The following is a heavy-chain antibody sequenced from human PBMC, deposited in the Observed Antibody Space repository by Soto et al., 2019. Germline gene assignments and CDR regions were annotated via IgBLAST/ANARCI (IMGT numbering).Heavy chain of an antibody. D-gene: IGHD3-22*01. V-gene: IGHV1-46*03. CDR1: GYTFTNYY. CDR2: INPSGAST. J-gene: IGHJ5*02. Sequence: ASVKVSCKASGYTFTNYYMHWVRQAPGQGLEWMGLINPSGASTLYAQKFQGRVTMTRDTSTSTDYMELSSLTSEDTAVYYCARYNSAYQSWWFDPWGKGTLVTVAS. CDR3: ARYNSAYQSWWFDP.